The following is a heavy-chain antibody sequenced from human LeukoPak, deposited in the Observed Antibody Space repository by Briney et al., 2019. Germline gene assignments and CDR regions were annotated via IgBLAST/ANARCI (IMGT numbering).Heavy chain of an antibody. V-gene: IGHV4-59*03. CDR1: GDSISSYY. D-gene: IGHD3-3*01. CDR2: IYYSGTT. Sequence: PSETLSLTCTVSGDSISSYYWSWIRQPPGKGLEWMGYIYYSGTTKYNPSLKSRVTISLDTSKNQFSLKLSSVTAADTAVYYCARTYYDFWSGQIYYYMDVWGKGTTVTVSS. CDR3: ARTYYDFWSGQIYYYMDV. J-gene: IGHJ6*03.